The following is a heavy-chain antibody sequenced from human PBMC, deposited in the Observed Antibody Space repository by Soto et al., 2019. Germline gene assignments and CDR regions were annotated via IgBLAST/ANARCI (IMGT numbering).Heavy chain of an antibody. CDR1: GNSFNNW. D-gene: IGHD6-13*01. CDR2: IHPGDSDT. Sequence: GESLKISCKGLGNSFNNWIGWVRQMPGRGLEWMGIIHPGDSDTRYSPFFQGQVTISADKSISTAYLQWSSLKASDTAMYYCARHNRYSSTWFEGWFDPWGQGTLVTVSS. V-gene: IGHV5-51*01. J-gene: IGHJ5*02. CDR3: ARHNRYSSTWFEGWFDP.